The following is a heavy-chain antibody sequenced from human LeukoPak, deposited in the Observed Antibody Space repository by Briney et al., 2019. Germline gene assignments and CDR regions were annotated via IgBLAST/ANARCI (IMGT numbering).Heavy chain of an antibody. CDR2: ISGSGCRGTT. V-gene: IGHV3-23*01. J-gene: IGHJ4*02. Sequence: QPGGSLRLSCAASRFTFSNFVMTWVRQAPGKGLEWVSAISGSGCRGTTYYADSAKGRFTISRDNAKNTMYLQMNSLSVEDTAVYYCAKDIAASGLPRTLDFWGQGTLVTVSS. D-gene: IGHD6-13*01. CDR3: AKDIAASGLPRTLDF. CDR1: RFTFSNFV.